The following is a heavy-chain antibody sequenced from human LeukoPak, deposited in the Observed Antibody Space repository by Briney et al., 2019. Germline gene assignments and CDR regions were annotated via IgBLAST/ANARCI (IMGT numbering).Heavy chain of an antibody. CDR3: AADFYTSYHLGY. Sequence: GGSLKLSCAVSGFTVTVNYMSWVRQAPGKGLEWVSIIYRSGSISYADSVKGRFIISRDSSTNTLSLQMTSLRAEDTAVYYCAADFYTSYHLGYWGQGTLVTVSS. J-gene: IGHJ4*02. D-gene: IGHD3-16*01. CDR1: GFTVTVNY. CDR2: IYRSGSI. V-gene: IGHV3-66*01.